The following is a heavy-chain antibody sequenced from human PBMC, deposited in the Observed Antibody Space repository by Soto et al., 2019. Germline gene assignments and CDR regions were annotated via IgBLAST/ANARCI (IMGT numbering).Heavy chain of an antibody. CDR2: VYYSGRS. CDR3: SRMSYFYDKWYFDL. J-gene: IGHJ2*01. Sequence: QLQESGPGLVKPSQTLSLTCSVSGGSITNNDYYWSWIRQTPGKGLEWIGYVYYSGRSDYIPSLMSRLSMSIDKSKNQFHLKLTSVTAAATATYYCSRMSYFYDKWYFDLWGRGTLVTFSS. CDR1: GGSITNNDYY. V-gene: IGHV4-30-4*01. D-gene: IGHD3-22*01.